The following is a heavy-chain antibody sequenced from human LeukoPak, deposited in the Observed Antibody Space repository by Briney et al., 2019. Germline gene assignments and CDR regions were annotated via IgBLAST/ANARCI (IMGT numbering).Heavy chain of an antibody. D-gene: IGHD1-26*01. CDR2: ISWNSGSI. CDR1: GFTFDDYA. Sequence: GGSLRLSCAASGFTFDDYAMHWVRQAPGKGPEWVSGISWNSGSIGYADSVKGRFTISRDNAKNSLYLQMNSLRAEDTALYYCAKGAYLNSGSYWDYWGQGTLVTVSS. J-gene: IGHJ4*02. V-gene: IGHV3-9*01. CDR3: AKGAYLNSGSYWDY.